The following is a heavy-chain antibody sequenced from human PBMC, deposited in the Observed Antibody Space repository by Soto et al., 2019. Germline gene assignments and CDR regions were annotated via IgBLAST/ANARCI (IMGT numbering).Heavy chain of an antibody. V-gene: IGHV1-69*01. Sequence: QVQLVQSGAAVKKPGCSMKVSCKASGGTLSSYAISWVRQAPGHGLEWMGGIIPIFGTANYARKFQGRVTIAAAEWTSTAYTELSSPRSDDTAVYYCAGGEYSYGRNWFHPWGQGTLVTVSS. D-gene: IGHD5-18*01. CDR1: GGTLSSYA. CDR3: AGGEYSYGRNWFHP. J-gene: IGHJ5*02. CDR2: IIPIFGTA.